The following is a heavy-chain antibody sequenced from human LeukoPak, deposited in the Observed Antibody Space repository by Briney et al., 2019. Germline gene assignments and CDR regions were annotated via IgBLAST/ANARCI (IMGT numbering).Heavy chain of an antibody. J-gene: IGHJ4*02. D-gene: IGHD3-22*01. CDR2: LSASGGGT. Sequence: GGSLRLSCAFSGITLSNYGMAWVRQAPGKGLEWVASLSASGGGTSYADSVRGRFTISRDNAKNTLYLQMNSLRAEDTAVYFCAKRGVVIRVILVGFHKEAYYFDSWGQGVLVTVSS. V-gene: IGHV3-23*01. CDR3: AKRGVVIRVILVGFHKEAYYFDS. CDR1: GITLSNYG.